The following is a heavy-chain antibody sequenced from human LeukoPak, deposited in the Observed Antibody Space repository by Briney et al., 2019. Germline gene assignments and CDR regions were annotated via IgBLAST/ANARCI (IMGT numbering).Heavy chain of an antibody. CDR2: ISYDGSNK. V-gene: IGHV3-30*04. D-gene: IGHD2-15*01. CDR1: GFTFSSYA. J-gene: IGHJ4*02. CDR3: ARSKVAATSGRVYYFDY. Sequence: GGSPRLSCAASGFTFSSYAMHWVRQAPGKGLEWVAVISYDGSNKYYADSVKGRFTISRDNSKNTLYLQMNSLRAEDTAVYYCARSKVAATSGRVYYFDYWGQGTLVTVSS.